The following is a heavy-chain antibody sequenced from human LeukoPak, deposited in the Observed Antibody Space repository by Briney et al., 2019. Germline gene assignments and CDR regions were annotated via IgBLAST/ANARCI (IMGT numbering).Heavy chain of an antibody. Sequence: SETLSLTCTASGASISTYYWSWIRQPPGEGLEWTAYIAPSGSAVYNPSLNSRLTVSVDTSKNQFSLKLNSVTAADTAVYYCARHLATTVTRGYSCHPMDVWGKGTTVSVSS. CDR3: ARHLATTVTRGYSCHPMDV. CDR2: IAPSGSA. CDR1: GASISTYY. D-gene: IGHD4-17*01. V-gene: IGHV4-4*09. J-gene: IGHJ6*03.